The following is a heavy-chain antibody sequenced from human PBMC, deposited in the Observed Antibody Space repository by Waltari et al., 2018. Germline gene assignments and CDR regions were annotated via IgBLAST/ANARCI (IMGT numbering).Heavy chain of an antibody. CDR2: IFYTGST. V-gene: IGHV4-59*11. J-gene: IGHJ2*01. Sequence: QVQLEESGPGLVKPSETLSLPCTISGGSITNQYWGWIRQPPGKGLEFIGHIFYTGSTTYSPSLESRVTISLDRSKNQFSLRLTSVTAADTAIYYCARDPGVVTPWYFDLWGRGTLVTVSS. D-gene: IGHD3-22*01. CDR3: ARDPGVVTPWYFDL. CDR1: GGSITNQY.